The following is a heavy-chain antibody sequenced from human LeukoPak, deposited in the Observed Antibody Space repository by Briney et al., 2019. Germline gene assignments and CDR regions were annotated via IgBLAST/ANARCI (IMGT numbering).Heavy chain of an antibody. Sequence: TGGSLRLSCAASGFTFSSYEMNWVRQAPGKGLEWVSYISSSGSTIYYADSVKGRFTISRDNAKNSLYLQMNSLRAEDTAVYYCASLDNWRMYYFDYWGQGTLVTVSS. CDR3: ASLDNWRMYYFDY. CDR2: ISSSGSTI. J-gene: IGHJ4*02. CDR1: GFTFSSYE. D-gene: IGHD1-20*01. V-gene: IGHV3-48*03.